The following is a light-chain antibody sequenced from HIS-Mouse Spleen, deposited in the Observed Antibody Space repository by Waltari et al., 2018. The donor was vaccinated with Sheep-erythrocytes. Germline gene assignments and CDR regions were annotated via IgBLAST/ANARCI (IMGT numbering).Light chain of an antibody. V-gene: IGLV3-1*01. CDR3: QAWDSSTAWV. CDR1: KLGDKY. CDR2: QDS. Sequence: SYELTQPPSVSVSPGKTASIPCPGDKLGDKYACWYQQKPGQSPVLVIYQDSKRPSGIPERFSGSNSGNTATLTISGTQAMDEADYYCQAWDSSTAWVFGGGTKLTVL. J-gene: IGLJ3*02.